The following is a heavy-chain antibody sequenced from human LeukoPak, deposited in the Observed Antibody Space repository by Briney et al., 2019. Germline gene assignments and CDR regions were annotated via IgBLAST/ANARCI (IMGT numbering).Heavy chain of an antibody. CDR3: ARAQNHDILTGALDY. D-gene: IGHD3-9*01. J-gene: IGHJ4*02. Sequence: PGGSLRLSCPASGFTFSSYGMSWVRQAPGKGLEWVSAISGSGGSTYYADSVKGRFTISRHNAKNSLYLQMNSLRADDTAVYYCARAQNHDILTGALDYWGQGTLVTVSS. V-gene: IGHV3-23*01. CDR2: ISGSGGST. CDR1: GFTFSSYG.